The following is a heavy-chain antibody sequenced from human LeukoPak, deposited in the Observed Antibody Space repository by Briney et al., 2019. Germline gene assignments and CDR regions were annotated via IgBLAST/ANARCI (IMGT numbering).Heavy chain of an antibody. J-gene: IGHJ4*02. CDR1: GITLSNYG. D-gene: IGHD3-22*01. V-gene: IGHV3-23*01. CDR3: AKRGVVIRVILVGFHKEANYFDS. Sequence: GGSLRLSCAVSGITLSNYGMSWVRQAPGKGLEWVAGISDSGGRTKYADSVKGRFTISRDNPKNTLYLQMSSLRPEDTAVYFCAKRGVVIRVILVGFHKEANYFDSWGQGVLVTVSS. CDR2: ISDSGGRT.